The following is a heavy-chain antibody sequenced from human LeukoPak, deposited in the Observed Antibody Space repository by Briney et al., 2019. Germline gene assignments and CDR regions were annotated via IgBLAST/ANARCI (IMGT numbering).Heavy chain of an antibody. V-gene: IGHV3-7*03. J-gene: IGHJ4*02. CDR3: DGGTSWVSNLG. Sequence: PGGSLRLSCAASGFSFSNYWMHWVRQPPGKGLEWVANIKQDGSEKYYVDSVKGRFTISRDNAKNSLYLQMNSLRAEDTGVYYCDGGTSWVSNLGGGQGTLVIVSS. CDR2: IKQDGSEK. CDR1: GFSFSNYW. D-gene: IGHD7-27*01.